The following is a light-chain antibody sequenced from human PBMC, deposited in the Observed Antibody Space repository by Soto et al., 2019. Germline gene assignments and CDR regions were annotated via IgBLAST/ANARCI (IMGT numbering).Light chain of an antibody. V-gene: IGKV3-11*01. CDR1: ESVGSY. CDR3: QQRSNWPPFT. Sequence: EVVLTQSPATLSFSPGEGATLSCRASESVGSYLAWYQQRPDQAPRLVIYDTSTRATGIPARFSGSGSGTDFTLTISSLEPEDFAVYYCQQRSNWPPFTFGQGTRLDIK. J-gene: IGKJ5*01. CDR2: DTS.